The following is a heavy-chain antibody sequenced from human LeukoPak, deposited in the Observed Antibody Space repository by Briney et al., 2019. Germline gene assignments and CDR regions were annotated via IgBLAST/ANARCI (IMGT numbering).Heavy chain of an antibody. D-gene: IGHD3-22*01. J-gene: IGHJ4*02. V-gene: IGHV4-59*01. Sequence: SETLSLTCTVSGGSISSYYWSWIRQPPGKGLEWIGYIYYSGSTNYNPSLKSRVTISVDTSKNQFSLKLSSVTAADTAVYYCARDNYYGSSGYYSSFDYWGQGTLVTVSS. CDR1: GGSISSYY. CDR2: IYYSGST. CDR3: ARDNYYGSSGYYSSFDY.